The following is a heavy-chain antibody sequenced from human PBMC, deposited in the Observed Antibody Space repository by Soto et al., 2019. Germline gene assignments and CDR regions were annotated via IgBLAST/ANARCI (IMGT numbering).Heavy chain of an antibody. V-gene: IGHV3-23*01. CDR1: GFTFSSYA. CDR3: AKRKPIHKYYYEKGGMDV. Sequence: GGSLRLSCAASGFTFSSYAMSWVRQAPGKGLEWVSAISGSGGSTYYADSVKGRFTISRDNSKNTLYLQMNSLRAEDTAVYYCAKRKPIHKYYYEKGGMDVWGQGTTVTVYS. J-gene: IGHJ6*02. CDR2: ISGSGGST. D-gene: IGHD3-22*01.